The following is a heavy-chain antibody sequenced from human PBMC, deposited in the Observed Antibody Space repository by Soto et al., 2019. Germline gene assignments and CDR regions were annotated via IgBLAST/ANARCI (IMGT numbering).Heavy chain of an antibody. CDR1: GFTFSSYW. V-gene: IGHV3-7*01. J-gene: IGHJ4*02. CDR3: ARVYSSGWYGFDY. Sequence: GGSLRLSCAASGFTFSSYWMSWVRQAPGKGLEWVANIKQDGSEKYYVDSVKGRFTISRDNAKNSLYLQMNSLRAEDTAVYYCARVYSSGWYGFDYWGQGTLVTVSS. D-gene: IGHD6-19*01. CDR2: IKQDGSEK.